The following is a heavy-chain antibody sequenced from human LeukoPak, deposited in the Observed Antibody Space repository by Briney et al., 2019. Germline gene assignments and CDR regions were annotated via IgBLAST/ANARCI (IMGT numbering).Heavy chain of an antibody. CDR2: INHSGST. CDR3: ARGLWYPNWFDP. J-gene: IGHJ5*02. D-gene: IGHD6-13*01. V-gene: IGHV4-34*01. Sequence: SETLSLTCAVYGGSFSGYYWSWIRQPPGKGLEWIGEINHSGSTNYNPSLKSRVTISVDTSKNQFSLKLSSVTAADTAVYYCARGLWYPNWFDPWGQGTLVTVSS. CDR1: GGSFSGYY.